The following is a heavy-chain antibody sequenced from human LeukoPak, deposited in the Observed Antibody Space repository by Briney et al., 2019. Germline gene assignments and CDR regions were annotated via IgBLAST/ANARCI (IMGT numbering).Heavy chain of an antibody. CDR3: ARDRTYYDSSGYRNNFDY. J-gene: IGHJ4*02. CDR2: IYSGGST. D-gene: IGHD3-22*01. Sequence: GGSLRLSCAASGFTVSSNYMSWVRQAPGKGLEWVSVIYSGGSTYYADSVKGRFTISRDNAKNSLYLQMNRLRAEDTAVYYCARDRTYYDSSGYRNNFDYWGQGTLVTVSS. V-gene: IGHV3-53*01. CDR1: GFTVSSNY.